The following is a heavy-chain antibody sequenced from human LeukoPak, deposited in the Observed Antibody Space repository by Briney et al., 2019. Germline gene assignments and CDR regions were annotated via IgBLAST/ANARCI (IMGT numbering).Heavy chain of an antibody. CDR3: AKDGGLWVSTHWGDS. CDR2: ITTSDGNT. V-gene: IGHV3-23*01. CDR1: GFTFSSYT. Sequence: GGSLRLSCAASGFTFSSYTMSWVRQAPGKGLEWVSTITTSDGNTYYADSVKGRFTVSRDNSKNTLFLQMNSLRAEDTAVYYCAKDGGLWVSTHWGDSWGRGTLVTVSS. J-gene: IGHJ4*02. D-gene: IGHD7-27*01.